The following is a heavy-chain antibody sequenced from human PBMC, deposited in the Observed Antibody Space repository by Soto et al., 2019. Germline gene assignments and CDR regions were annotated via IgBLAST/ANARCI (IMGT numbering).Heavy chain of an antibody. J-gene: IGHJ3*02. CDR2: IYYSGST. CDR1: GGSISSGGYY. Sequence: SETLSLTCTVSGGSISSGGYYWSWIRQHPGKGLEWIGYIYYSGSTYYNPSLKSRVTISVDTSKNQFSLKLSSVTAADTAVYYCARWFAVVPEALPTGAFDIWGQGTMVTVSS. V-gene: IGHV4-31*03. D-gene: IGHD2-2*01. CDR3: ARWFAVVPEALPTGAFDI.